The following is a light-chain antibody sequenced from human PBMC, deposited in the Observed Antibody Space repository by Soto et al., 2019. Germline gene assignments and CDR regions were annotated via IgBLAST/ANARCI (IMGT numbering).Light chain of an antibody. V-gene: IGKV3-20*01. CDR3: QQYGNSPPLT. Sequence: EIVLTPSPGTLSLSPGERATLSCRASQSVSSSYLAWYQHKPGQAPRLLIYGASSRATAIPDRFSGSGSGTDFTRIVSRLEPEDFAVYYCQQYGNSPPLTFGGGTKVEIK. CDR2: GAS. J-gene: IGKJ4*01. CDR1: QSVSSSY.